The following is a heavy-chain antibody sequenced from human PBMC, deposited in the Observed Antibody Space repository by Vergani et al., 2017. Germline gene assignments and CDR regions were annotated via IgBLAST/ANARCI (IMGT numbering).Heavy chain of an antibody. D-gene: IGHD2-15*01. CDR1: GNGFSDYH. J-gene: IGHJ4*02. CDR3: VKQTSRWFDFES. CDR2: ISHNTITI. V-gene: IGHV3-11*01. Sequence: QVQLVESGGGLVRHGGSLRLSCATSGNGFSDYHMSWVRQAPGKGLEWISYISHNTITIYYAEAVKGRFTISRDNAKNSLYLEINRLRVEDTAIYYCVKQTSRWFDFESCGQGTLVTVSS.